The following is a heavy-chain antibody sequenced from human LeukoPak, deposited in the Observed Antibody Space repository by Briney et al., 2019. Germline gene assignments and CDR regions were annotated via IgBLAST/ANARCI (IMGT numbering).Heavy chain of an antibody. Sequence: SVKVSCKASGGTFSSYAISWVRHAPGQGLEWMGGIIPIFGTANYAQKFQGRVTITADESTSTAYMELSSLRSEDTAVYYCARGTRAYYYYYMDVWGKGTTVTISS. CDR3: ARGTRAYYYYYMDV. CDR2: IIPIFGTA. J-gene: IGHJ6*03. CDR1: GGTFSSYA. V-gene: IGHV1-69*13.